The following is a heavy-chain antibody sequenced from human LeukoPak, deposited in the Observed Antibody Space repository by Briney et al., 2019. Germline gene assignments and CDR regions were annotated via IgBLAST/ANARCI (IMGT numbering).Heavy chain of an antibody. Sequence: ASVRVSCKASGYTFTSYGISWVRQAPGQWLEWMGWVSTYNGNTKYAQNLQGRVTTTTDTSTSTAYMELRSLRSDDTTMYYCARQSTGSYYSPIDYWGQGTLVTVSS. D-gene: IGHD1-26*01. CDR2: VSTYNGNT. CDR3: ARQSTGSYYSPIDY. V-gene: IGHV1-18*01. CDR1: GYTFTSYG. J-gene: IGHJ4*02.